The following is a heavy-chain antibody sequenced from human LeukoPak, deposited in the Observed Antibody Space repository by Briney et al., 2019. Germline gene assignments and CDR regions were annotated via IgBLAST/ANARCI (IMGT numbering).Heavy chain of an antibody. D-gene: IGHD3-3*01. J-gene: IGHJ3*02. CDR2: IYYSGST. V-gene: IGHV4-59*01. CDR3: ARDRERITIFGVVIDAFDI. CDR1: GGSISSYY. Sequence: PSETLSLTCTVSGGSISSYYWSWIRQPPGKGLEWIGYIYYSGSTNYNPSLKSRVTISVDTSKKQFSLKLSSVTAADTAVYYCARDRERITIFGVVIDAFDIWGQGTMVTVSS.